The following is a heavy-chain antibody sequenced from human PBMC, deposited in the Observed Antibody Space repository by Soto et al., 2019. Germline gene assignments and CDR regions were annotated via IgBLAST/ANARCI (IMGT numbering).Heavy chain of an antibody. CDR1: GGSISSGGYS. CDR2: IYYSGRT. CDR3: ERPGKYGSGSYLYSLDY. Sequence: PSETLSLTFAVSGGSISSGGYSWSWIRQPPXKGLEWIGTIYYSGRTHYKTHLKSRVTLSVDTSKNKFSMKMSSANAADTAAYYSERPGKYGSGSYLYSLDYWGQGTLVTVSS. V-gene: IGHV4-39*01. J-gene: IGHJ4*02. D-gene: IGHD3-10*01.